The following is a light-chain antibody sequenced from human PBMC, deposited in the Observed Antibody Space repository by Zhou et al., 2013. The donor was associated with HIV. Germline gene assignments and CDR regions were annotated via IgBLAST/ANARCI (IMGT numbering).Light chain of an antibody. CDR2: KAS. J-gene: IGKJ5*01. Sequence: IQMTQSPSSLSASVGDRVTITCRASQSISTYLNWYQQKPGKAPKLLIYKASNLESGVPSRFSGSGSGTEFTLTISSLQPDDFATYYCQQCDNYSITFGQGTRLEIK. CDR3: QQCDNYSIT. V-gene: IGKV1-5*03. CDR1: QSISTY.